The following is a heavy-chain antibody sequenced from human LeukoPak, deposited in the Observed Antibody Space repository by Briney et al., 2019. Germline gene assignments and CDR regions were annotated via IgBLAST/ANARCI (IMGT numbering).Heavy chain of an antibody. CDR1: GYTFTGYY. J-gene: IGHJ4*02. V-gene: IGHV1-2*02. Sequence: ASVKVSCKASGYTFTGYYMHWVRQAPGQGLEWMGWINPNSGGTIYAQKFQGRVTMTRDTSISTAYMELSRLRSDDTAVYYCARESDGGSYFLDYWGQGTLVTVSS. D-gene: IGHD1-26*01. CDR2: INPNSGGT. CDR3: ARESDGGSYFLDY.